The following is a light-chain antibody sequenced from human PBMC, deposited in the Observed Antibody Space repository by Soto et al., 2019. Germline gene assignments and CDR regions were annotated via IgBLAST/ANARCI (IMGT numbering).Light chain of an antibody. Sequence: EVVLTQSPGTLSLSPGERATLSCRASQSVSSKYLAWYKQKVGQAPRLLIYGTSSRATGIADRFSGSGSGTDFPLTISRLEPEDLAVYYCQQYAHSPGTFGQGTKLEIK. CDR1: QSVSSKY. V-gene: IGKV3-20*01. CDR2: GTS. CDR3: QQYAHSPGT. J-gene: IGKJ2*01.